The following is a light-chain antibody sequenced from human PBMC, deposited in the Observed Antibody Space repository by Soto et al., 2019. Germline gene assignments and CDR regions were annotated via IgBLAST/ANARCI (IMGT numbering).Light chain of an antibody. CDR1: QSVSSN. CDR3: QQYGSSGT. Sequence: EIVMTQSPATLSVSPGERATFSCRASQSVSSNLAWYQQKPGQAPRLLIYGASIRATGLPDRFSGSGSGTDFTLTISRLEPEDFAVYYCQQYGSSGTFGQGTKVDIK. CDR2: GAS. J-gene: IGKJ1*01. V-gene: IGKV3-20*01.